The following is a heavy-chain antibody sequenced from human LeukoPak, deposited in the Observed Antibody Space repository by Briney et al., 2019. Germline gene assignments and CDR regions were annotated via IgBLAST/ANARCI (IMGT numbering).Heavy chain of an antibody. CDR1: GGSFRDYY. D-gene: IGHD3-10*01. V-gene: IGHV4-34*01. Sequence: SETLSLTCAVYGGSFRDYYWSWIRQPPGKGLEWVGEINHGGSSNYNPSLKSRVTISLDASKNQFSPKLTSVTAADTAVYYCVRGLLAFYGSGSSYNDYGMDVWGKGTTVTVSS. CDR2: INHGGSS. J-gene: IGHJ6*04. CDR3: VRGLLAFYGSGSSYNDYGMDV.